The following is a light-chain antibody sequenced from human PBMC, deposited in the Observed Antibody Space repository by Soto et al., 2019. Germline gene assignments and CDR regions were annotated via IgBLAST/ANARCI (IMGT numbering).Light chain of an antibody. CDR3: QQRSNWPPT. Sequence: EIVYTQSPATLSLSPWERATLSCGASKSVSSYLAWYQQKPGQAPRLLIYDASNRATGIPARFSGSGSGTDFTLTISSLEPEDFAVYYCQQRSNWPPTFGQGTQVDIK. V-gene: IGKV3-11*01. CDR1: KSVSSY. CDR2: DAS. J-gene: IGKJ1*01.